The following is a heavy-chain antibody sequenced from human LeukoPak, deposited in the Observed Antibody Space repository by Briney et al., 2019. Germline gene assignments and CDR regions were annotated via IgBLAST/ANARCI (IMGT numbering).Heavy chain of an antibody. J-gene: IGHJ4*02. V-gene: IGHV4-59*11. Sequence: PSETLSLTCTVSGGSINSHYWSRIRQPPGKGLAWIGYVFYGGSSEYNPSLKGRVTMSLDPSKNQFSLKLSSVTAAGTAVYYCARVRNNWNVDYWGQGTLVTVSS. CDR1: GGSINSHY. D-gene: IGHD1-20*01. CDR2: VFYGGSS. CDR3: ARVRNNWNVDY.